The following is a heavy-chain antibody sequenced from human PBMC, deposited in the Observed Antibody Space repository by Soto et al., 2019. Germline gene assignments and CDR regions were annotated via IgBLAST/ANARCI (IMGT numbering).Heavy chain of an antibody. CDR3: ATSMVRGYYIDV. Sequence: ASVKVSCKASGYTFTSYDINWVRQATGQGLEWMGWMNPNSGNTGYAQKFQGRVTMTRNTSISTAYMELSSLRSEDTAVYYCATSMVRGYYIDVWGKGTTVTVSS. CDR1: GYTFTSYD. D-gene: IGHD3-10*01. J-gene: IGHJ6*03. CDR2: MNPNSGNT. V-gene: IGHV1-8*01.